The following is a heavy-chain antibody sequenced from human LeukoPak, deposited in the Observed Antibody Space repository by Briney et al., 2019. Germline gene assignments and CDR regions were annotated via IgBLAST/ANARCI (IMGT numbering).Heavy chain of an antibody. CDR3: ARDRGYYFDY. D-gene: IGHD6-13*01. CDR1: GYTFTGYY. J-gene: IGHJ4*02. V-gene: IGHV1-2*02. Sequence: GASVKVSCKASGYTFTGYYMHWVRQAPGQGLEWMGWIDPNSGGTNYAQKFQGRVTMTRDTSISSAYMDLSRLRSDDTAVYYCARDRGYYFDYWGQGTLVTVSS. CDR2: IDPNSGGT.